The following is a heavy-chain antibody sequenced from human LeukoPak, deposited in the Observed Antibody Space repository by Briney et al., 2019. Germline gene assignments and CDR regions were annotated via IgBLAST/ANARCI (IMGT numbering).Heavy chain of an antibody. CDR1: GYTFTGYY. J-gene: IGHJ4*02. V-gene: IGHV1-2*02. CDR3: ARDRRGDFWSGYYDY. D-gene: IGHD3-3*01. Sequence: ASVKVSCKASGYTFTGYYLYWVRQAPGQGLEWVGWIIPNSGGTNYAQKFQGRVTMTRDTSISTAYMELSRLRSDDTAVYYCARDRRGDFWSGYYDYWGQGTLVTVSS. CDR2: IIPNSGGT.